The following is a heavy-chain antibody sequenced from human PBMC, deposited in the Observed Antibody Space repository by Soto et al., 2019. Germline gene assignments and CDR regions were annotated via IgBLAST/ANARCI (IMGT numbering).Heavy chain of an antibody. CDR1: GGNFRSQS. CDR3: ARERDVAAPGTVETNYYCGMDV. CDR2: IITVRGVA. V-gene: IGHV1-69*08. Sequence: QVQLVQSGAEVKKPGSSVKVSCKASGGNFRSQSISISWVRQAPGQGLEWMGRIITVRGVANYAQKFQGRITITAGKSTSTVPVEMRKLTSEDTATYYCARERDVAAPGTVETNYYCGMDVWGQGTTVTVSS. J-gene: IGHJ6*02. D-gene: IGHD6-13*01.